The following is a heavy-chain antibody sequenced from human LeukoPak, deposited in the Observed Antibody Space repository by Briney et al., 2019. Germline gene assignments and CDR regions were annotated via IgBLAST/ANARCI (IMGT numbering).Heavy chain of an antibody. CDR2: ISSSGSTI. V-gene: IGHV3-11*01. J-gene: IGHJ6*02. CDR1: GFTFSDYY. D-gene: IGHD1-1*01. Sequence: GGSLRLSCAASGFTFSDYYMSWIRQAPGKGLEWVSYISSSGSTINYADSVKGRFTISRDNAKNSLYLQMNSLRAEDTAVYYCAKAGALERYYGMDVWGQGTTVTVSS. CDR3: AKAGALERYYGMDV.